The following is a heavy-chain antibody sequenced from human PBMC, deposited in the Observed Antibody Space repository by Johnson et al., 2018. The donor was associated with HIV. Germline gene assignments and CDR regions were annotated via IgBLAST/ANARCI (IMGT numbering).Heavy chain of an antibody. CDR2: VSYDSSNK. Sequence: QVQLVESGGGVVQPGGSLRLSCAASGFTFSSYAMHWVRQAPGKGLEWVAVVSYDSSNKYYADSVKGRFTISRDNSKNTLYLQMGSLRAEDTAVYYCASRGVFRWNAFDIWGQGTMVTVSS. V-gene: IGHV3-30*14. D-gene: IGHD3-3*01. J-gene: IGHJ3*02. CDR1: GFTFSSYA. CDR3: ASRGVFRWNAFDI.